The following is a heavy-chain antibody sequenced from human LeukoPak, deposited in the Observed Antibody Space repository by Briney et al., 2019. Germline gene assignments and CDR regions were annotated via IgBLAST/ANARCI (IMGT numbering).Heavy chain of an antibody. V-gene: IGHV3-30-3*01. Sequence: PGGSLRLSCAASGFTVSSNYMSWVRQAPGKGLEWVAVISYDESNKYYADSVKGRFTISRDNSKNTLYLQMNSLRAEDTAVYYCASLQAAYSNYAAFDYWGQGTLVTVSS. D-gene: IGHD4-11*01. CDR1: GFTVSSNY. J-gene: IGHJ4*02. CDR3: ASLQAAYSNYAAFDY. CDR2: ISYDESNK.